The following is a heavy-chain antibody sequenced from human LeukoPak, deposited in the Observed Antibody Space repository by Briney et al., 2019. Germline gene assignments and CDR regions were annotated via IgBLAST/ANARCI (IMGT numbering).Heavy chain of an antibody. Sequence: SETLSLTCTVSGGSISSYYWTWIRQPPGKGLEWIGYIYYNGRTNYNPSLESRVTISVDTSKNQFSLKLSSVTAADTAVYYCARCPYGDYFDQWGQGTLVTVSS. CDR2: IYYNGRT. V-gene: IGHV4-59*08. D-gene: IGHD4-17*01. CDR3: ARCPYGDYFDQ. J-gene: IGHJ4*02. CDR1: GGSISSYY.